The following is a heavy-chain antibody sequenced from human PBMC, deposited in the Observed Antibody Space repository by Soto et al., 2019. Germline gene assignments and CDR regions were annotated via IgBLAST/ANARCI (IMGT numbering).Heavy chain of an antibody. CDR3: ARDHGSYPNT. Sequence: QVQLQESGPGLVKPSETLSLTCNVSGGAITSDFWSWIRQPPGKGLEWIGYVYYSGAADYNPSLKPRVTISIATSKTHFSLRLASATAADTGVYYCARDHGSYPNTWGQGILVTVSS. CDR2: VYYSGAA. D-gene: IGHD3-16*02. J-gene: IGHJ1*01. CDR1: GGAITSDF. V-gene: IGHV4-59*01.